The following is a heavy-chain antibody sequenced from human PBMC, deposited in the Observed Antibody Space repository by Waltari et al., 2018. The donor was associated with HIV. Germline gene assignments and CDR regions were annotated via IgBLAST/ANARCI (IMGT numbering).Heavy chain of an antibody. CDR2: MFPSGST. D-gene: IGHD2-21*02. Sequence: QVQLQESGPGLVKPSETLSLTCAVSGVSISSYNWWRWVRQPPGKGLEWVGAMFPSGSTNYNPSLKSRVTISVDKSKNQFSLKLTSVTAADTAVYFCARVMSGDYGSSWFDPWGQGTLVTVSS. V-gene: IGHV4-4*02. CDR1: GVSISSYNW. CDR3: ARVMSGDYGSSWFDP. J-gene: IGHJ5*02.